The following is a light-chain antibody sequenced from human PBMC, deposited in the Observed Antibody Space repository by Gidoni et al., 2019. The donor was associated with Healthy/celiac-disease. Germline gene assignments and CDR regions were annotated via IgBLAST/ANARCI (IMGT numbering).Light chain of an antibody. CDR2: DVS. Sequence: QSALTQPASVSGSPGQSITISCTGTSSDVGGYNYVSWYQQPPGKAPKLMIYDVSNRPSGVSNRFSGSKSGNTASLTISGLQAEDEADYYCSSYTSSSTLNVVFGGGTKLTVL. CDR1: SSDVGGYNY. V-gene: IGLV2-14*01. CDR3: SSYTSSSTLNVV. J-gene: IGLJ2*01.